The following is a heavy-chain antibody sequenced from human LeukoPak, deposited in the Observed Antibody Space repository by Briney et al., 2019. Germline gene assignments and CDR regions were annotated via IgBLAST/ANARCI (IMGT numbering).Heavy chain of an antibody. CDR1: GFTFSSYE. Sequence: PGGSLRLSCAASGFTFSSYEMNWVRQAPGKGLEWVSYITSSGSTIYYADSVKGRFTISRDNAKNSLYLQMNSLRAEDTAVYYCARDKGSRVFLPDYWGQGTLVTVSS. J-gene: IGHJ4*02. CDR3: ARDKGSRVFLPDY. CDR2: ITSSGSTI. D-gene: IGHD1-26*01. V-gene: IGHV3-48*03.